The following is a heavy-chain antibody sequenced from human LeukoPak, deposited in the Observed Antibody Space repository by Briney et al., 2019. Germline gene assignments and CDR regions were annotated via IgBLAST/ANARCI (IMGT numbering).Heavy chain of an antibody. V-gene: IGHV4-59*01. Sequence: PSETLSLTCTVSGGSLSSYYWSWIRRPPGKGLEWIGYIYYSGSTNYNPSLKSRVTISVDTSKNQFSLKLSSVTAADTAVYYCARVFPRGVIDYWGQGTLVTVSS. J-gene: IGHJ4*02. CDR2: IYYSGST. CDR1: GGSLSSYY. D-gene: IGHD3-16*02. CDR3: ARVFPRGVIDY.